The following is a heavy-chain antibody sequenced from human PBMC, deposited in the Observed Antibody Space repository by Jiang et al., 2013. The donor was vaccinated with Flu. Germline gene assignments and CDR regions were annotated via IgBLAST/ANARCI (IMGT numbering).Heavy chain of an antibody. J-gene: IGHJ6*02. CDR2: ISSNGGST. D-gene: IGHD4-17*01. CDR1: GFTFSSYA. V-gene: IGHV3-64*01. CDR3: ARARESSDYQWEDYYYGMDV. Sequence: QLVESGGGLVQPGGSLRLSCAASGFTFSSYAMHWVRQAPGKGLEYVSAISSNGGSTYYANSVKGRFTISRDNSKNTLYLQMGSLRAEDMAVYYCARARESSDYQWEDYYYGMDVWGQGTTVTVSS.